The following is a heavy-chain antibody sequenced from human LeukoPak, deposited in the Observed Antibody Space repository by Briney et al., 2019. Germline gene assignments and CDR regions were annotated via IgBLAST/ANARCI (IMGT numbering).Heavy chain of an antibody. CDR2: IGTSGIDT. V-gene: IGHV3-23*01. J-gene: IGHJ3*02. D-gene: IGHD3-22*01. CDR3: ERWDGNYYDSSGYYTIDAFDI. CDR1: GFTFTNYA. Sequence: GGSLRLSCAASGFTFTNYAVSWVRQAPGKGLELISSIGTSGIDTYYTDSVKGRFTISRDNSNNMLYLQMNSLRAEDTAVYYCERWDGNYYDSSGYYTIDAFDIWGQGTMVTVSS.